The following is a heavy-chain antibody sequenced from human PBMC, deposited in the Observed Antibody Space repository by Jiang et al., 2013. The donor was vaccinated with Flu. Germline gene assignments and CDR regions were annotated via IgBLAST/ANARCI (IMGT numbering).Heavy chain of an antibody. CDR2: IIPMIGTP. D-gene: IGHD6-6*01. J-gene: IGHJ5*02. CDR1: GGTFSNYP. CDR3: AREVKGRLSIRFDP. V-gene: IGHV1-69*01. Sequence: SGAEVKKPGSSVKVSCKASGGTFSNYPINWVRLAPGQGLEWMGGIIPMIGTPNYPQKFQGRVTISADESTSTAYMELSSLRSEDTAVYYCAREVKGRLSIRFDPWGQGTLVTVSS.